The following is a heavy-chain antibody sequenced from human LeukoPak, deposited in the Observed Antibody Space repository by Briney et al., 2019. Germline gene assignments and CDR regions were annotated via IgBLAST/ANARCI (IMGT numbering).Heavy chain of an antibody. J-gene: IGHJ6*03. CDR1: GFTFSSYA. Sequence: PGGSLRLSCAASGFTFSSYAMSWVRQAPGKGLEWVSAISGSGGSTYYADSVKGRFTISRDNSKNTLYLQMNSLKASDSAMYYCARLVSSPPGSRNVAYMDVWGKGTTVTVSS. CDR3: ARLVSSPPGSRNVAYMDV. V-gene: IGHV3-23*01. CDR2: ISGSGGST. D-gene: IGHD3-10*01.